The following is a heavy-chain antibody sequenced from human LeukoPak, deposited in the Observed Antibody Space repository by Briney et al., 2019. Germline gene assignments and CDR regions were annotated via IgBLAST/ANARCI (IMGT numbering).Heavy chain of an antibody. CDR1: GYTFTSYD. CDR2: MNPNSGNT. V-gene: IGHV1-8*01. CDR3: ARGRLRLRTTGRYYFDY. J-gene: IGHJ4*02. D-gene: IGHD5-12*01. Sequence: ASVKVSCKASGYTFTSYDINWVRQATGQGLEWMGRMNPNSGNTGYAQKFQGRVTMTRNTSISTAYMELSSLRSEDTAVYYCARGRLRLRTTGRYYFDYWGQGTLVTVSS.